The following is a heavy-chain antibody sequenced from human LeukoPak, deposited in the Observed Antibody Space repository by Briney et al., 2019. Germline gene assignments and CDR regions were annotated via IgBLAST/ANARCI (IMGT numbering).Heavy chain of an antibody. J-gene: IGHJ4*02. Sequence: ASVKVSCKASGYTFTSYGISWVRQAPGQGLEWMGWISAYNGNTNYAQKLQGRVTMTTDTSASTAYMELRSLRSDDTAVYYCARAVGATALRVHFDYWGQGTLVTVSS. CDR3: ARAVGATALRVHFDY. V-gene: IGHV1-18*01. CDR2: ISAYNGNT. CDR1: GYTFTSYG. D-gene: IGHD1-26*01.